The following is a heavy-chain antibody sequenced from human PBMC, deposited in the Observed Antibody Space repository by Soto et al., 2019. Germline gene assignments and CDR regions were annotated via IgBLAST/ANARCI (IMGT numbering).Heavy chain of an antibody. CDR2: ISTSGATR. J-gene: IGHJ4*02. V-gene: IGHV3-48*02. CDR1: GFTFSTDS. CDR3: ARFFGSGFDY. D-gene: IGHD3-3*01. Sequence: EVQLVASGGGLVQPGGSLRLSCVASGFTFSTDSMNWVRQAPGKGLEWVAHISTSGATRYYADSVNGRFTTSRDNAKTSLYLQMDRLRNEDTAVYYCARFFGSGFDYWGQGTLVTVSS.